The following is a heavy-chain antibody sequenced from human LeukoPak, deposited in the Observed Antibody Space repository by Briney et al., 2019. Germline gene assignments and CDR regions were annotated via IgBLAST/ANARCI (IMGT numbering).Heavy chain of an antibody. CDR2: INSDGSST. CDR3: ARELGSDYYYGMDV. V-gene: IGHV3-74*01. J-gene: IGHJ6*02. CDR1: GFTFSSYW. Sequence: GGSLRLCCAASGFTFSSYWMHWVRQAPGKGLVWVSRINSDGSSTSYADSVKGRFTISRDNAKNTLYLQMNSLRAEDTAVYYCARELGSDYYYGMDVWGQGTTVTVSS. D-gene: IGHD3-16*01.